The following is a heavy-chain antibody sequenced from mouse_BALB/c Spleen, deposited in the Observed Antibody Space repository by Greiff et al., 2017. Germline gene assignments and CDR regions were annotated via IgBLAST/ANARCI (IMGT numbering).Heavy chain of an antibody. CDR3: AREVLRRGAWVAY. Sequence: VQLQQSGPGLVAPSQSLSITCTVSGFSLTSYGVHWVRQPPGKGLAWLGVIWAGGSTNYNSALMSRLSISKDNSKTQVFLKMNSLQTDDTAMYFCAREVLRRGAWVAYWGQGTLVTVSA. D-gene: IGHD2-12*01. J-gene: IGHJ3*01. CDR1: GFSLTSYG. CDR2: IWAGGST. V-gene: IGHV2-9*02.